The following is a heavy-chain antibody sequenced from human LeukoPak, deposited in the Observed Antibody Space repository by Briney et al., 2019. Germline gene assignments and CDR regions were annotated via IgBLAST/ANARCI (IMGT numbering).Heavy chain of an antibody. Sequence: GGSLRLSCAVSGLAVSNVWMNWVRQAPGKGLEWVGRIKSKKDGGTTEFAAPVRGRFTISRDDSQNTLYLQMNSLTSDDTAVYYCTRSREFHYDSSGYQFDYWGQGTLVTVSS. D-gene: IGHD3-22*01. J-gene: IGHJ4*02. CDR1: GLAVSNVW. V-gene: IGHV3-15*07. CDR3: TRSREFHYDSSGYQFDY. CDR2: IKSKKDGGTT.